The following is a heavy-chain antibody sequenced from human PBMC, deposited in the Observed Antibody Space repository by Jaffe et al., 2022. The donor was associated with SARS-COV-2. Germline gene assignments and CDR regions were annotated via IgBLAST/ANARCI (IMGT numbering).Heavy chain of an antibody. Sequence: QVQLQESGPGLVKPSETLSLTCTVSGGSISSYYWSWIRQPPGKGLEWIGYIYYSGSTNYNPSLKSRVTISVDTSKNQFSLKLSSVTAADTAVYYCARASYDSSGPSLGVDLWGRGTLVTVSS. CDR3: ARASYDSSGPSLGVDL. D-gene: IGHD3-22*01. CDR1: GGSISSYY. J-gene: IGHJ2*01. CDR2: IYYSGST. V-gene: IGHV4-59*01.